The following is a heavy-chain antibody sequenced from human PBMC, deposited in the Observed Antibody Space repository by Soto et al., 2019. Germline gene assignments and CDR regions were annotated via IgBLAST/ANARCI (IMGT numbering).Heavy chain of an antibody. J-gene: IGHJ3*02. CDR2: SIPIFGTA. V-gene: IGHV1-69*12. D-gene: IGHD4-17*01. Sequence: QVQLVQSGAEVKKPGSSVKVSCKASGGTFSSYAISWVRQAPGQGLEWRGGSIPIFGTANYAQKFQGRVTITADESTSTAYMELSSLRSEDTAVYYCARGYNGDYRDAFDIWGQGTMVTVSS. CDR3: ARGYNGDYRDAFDI. CDR1: GGTFSSYA.